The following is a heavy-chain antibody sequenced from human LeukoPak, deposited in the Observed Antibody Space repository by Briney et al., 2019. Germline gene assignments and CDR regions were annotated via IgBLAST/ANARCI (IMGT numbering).Heavy chain of an antibody. Sequence: ASVKVSCKASGYTFSSYGISWVRQAPGQGLEWMAWISGYNGNTNYVQKFQDRVTMTIDTFTSTAYLELTSLRSDDTAVYYCARDWGAPHTVNFDQWGQGTLVTVSS. V-gene: IGHV1-18*01. CDR2: ISGYNGNT. D-gene: IGHD1-26*01. CDR3: ARDWGAPHTVNFDQ. J-gene: IGHJ4*02. CDR1: GYTFSSYG.